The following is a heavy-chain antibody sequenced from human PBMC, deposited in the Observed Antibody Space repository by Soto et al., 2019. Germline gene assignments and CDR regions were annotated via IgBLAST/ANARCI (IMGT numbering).Heavy chain of an antibody. CDR2: IYYSGST. CDR1: GGSISSSSYY. V-gene: IGHV4-39*01. Sequence: PSETLSLTCTVSGGSISSSSYYWGWIRQPPGKGLEWIGSIYYSGSTYYNPSLKSRVTISVDTSKNQFSLKLSSVTAADTAVYYCARRVQYYGMDVWGQGTTVTVS. D-gene: IGHD3-10*01. J-gene: IGHJ6*02. CDR3: ARRVQYYGMDV.